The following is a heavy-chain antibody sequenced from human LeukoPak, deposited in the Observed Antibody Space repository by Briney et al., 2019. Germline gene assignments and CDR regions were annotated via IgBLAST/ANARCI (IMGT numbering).Heavy chain of an antibody. Sequence: PGGPLRLSCAASGSTFGSDWMTWVRQAPGKGLEWVANIKPDGSEENYVGSVKGRFTISRDNAKSLLYLQMTGLRAEDTAMYYCAGNTVAAPGDSWGQGTLVTVSS. D-gene: IGHD6-13*01. CDR3: AGNTVAAPGDS. V-gene: IGHV3-7*01. CDR2: IKPDGSEE. CDR1: GSTFGSDW. J-gene: IGHJ4*02.